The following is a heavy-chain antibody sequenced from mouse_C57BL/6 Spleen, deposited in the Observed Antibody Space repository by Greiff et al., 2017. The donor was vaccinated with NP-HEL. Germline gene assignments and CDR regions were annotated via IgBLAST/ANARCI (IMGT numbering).Heavy chain of an antibody. CDR3: TTGRGHWYFDV. CDR2: IDPENGAT. CDR1: GFNIKDDY. Sequence: VQLQQSGAELVRPGASVKLSCTASGFNIKDDYMHWVKQRPEQGLEWIGWIDPENGATDYAPKFQGKATITADTSSNTAYLQLSSLTSEDTAVYYCTTGRGHWYFDVWGTGTTVTVSS. J-gene: IGHJ1*03. V-gene: IGHV14-4*01.